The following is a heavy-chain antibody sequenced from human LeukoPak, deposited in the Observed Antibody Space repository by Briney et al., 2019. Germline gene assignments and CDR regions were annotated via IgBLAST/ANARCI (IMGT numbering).Heavy chain of an antibody. CDR1: GFNFGIYG. CDR2: MWDDGTNE. CDR3: ARARAYGSGAPKGMDV. J-gene: IGHJ6*02. V-gene: IGHV3-33*01. Sequence: GGSLRLSCTASGFNFGIYGMHWVRQAPGKGLEWVAVMWDDGTNENYVESVKGRFTISRDNGKRTLYLQMNSLRVEDTAVYYCARARAYGSGAPKGMDVWGQGTTVTVSS. D-gene: IGHD3-10*01.